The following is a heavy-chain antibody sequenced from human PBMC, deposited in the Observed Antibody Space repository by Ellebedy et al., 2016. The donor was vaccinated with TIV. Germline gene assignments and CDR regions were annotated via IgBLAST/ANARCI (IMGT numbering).Heavy chain of an antibody. CDR1: GYTFTSYD. D-gene: IGHD3-3*01. CDR2: MNPNSGNT. CDR3: ARGVKDDFWSGLYLYYYYYYMDV. V-gene: IGHV1-8*01. J-gene: IGHJ6*03. Sequence: ASVMVSCXASGYTFTSYDINWVRQATGQGLEWMGWMNPNSGNTGYAQKFQGRVTMTRNTSISTAYMELSSLRSEDTAVYYCARGVKDDFWSGLYLYYYYYYMDVWGKGTTVTVSS.